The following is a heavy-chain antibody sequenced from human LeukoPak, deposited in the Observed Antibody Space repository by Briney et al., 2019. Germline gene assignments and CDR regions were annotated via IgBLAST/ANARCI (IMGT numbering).Heavy chain of an antibody. CDR2: ISGSGGST. V-gene: IGHV3-23*01. D-gene: IGHD5-12*01. CDR1: GFTFRNYA. Sequence: GGSLRLSCAASGFTFRNYAMSWVRQAAGKGLEWVSAISGSGGSTYYADSVKGRFTISRDNFKNTLYLQMNSLRAEDTAVYYCAKGESGYDSYFDYWGQGTLATVSS. CDR3: AKGESGYDSYFDY. J-gene: IGHJ4*02.